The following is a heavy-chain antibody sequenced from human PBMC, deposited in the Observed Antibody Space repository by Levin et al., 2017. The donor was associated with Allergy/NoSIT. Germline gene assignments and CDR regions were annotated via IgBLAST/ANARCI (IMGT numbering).Heavy chain of an antibody. D-gene: IGHD1-1*01. CDR1: GGSISSSNW. V-gene: IGHV4-4*02. CDR2: IYHSGST. J-gene: IGHJ4*02. CDR3: ARGRRRTGMED. Sequence: SETLSLTCAVSGGSISSSNWWSWVRQPPGKGLEWIGEIYHSGSTNYNPSLKSLFPISVDKSKNQFSLTLSSVTAADTAVEYCARGRRRTGMEDWGQGTRVPVSA.